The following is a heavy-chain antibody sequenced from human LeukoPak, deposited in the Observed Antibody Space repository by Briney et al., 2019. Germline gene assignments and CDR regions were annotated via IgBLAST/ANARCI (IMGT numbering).Heavy chain of an antibody. V-gene: IGHV3-21*01. CDR2: ISSSSSYI. CDR3: AREDIVVVVAADYYYMDV. Sequence: GRSLRLSCAASGFTFSSYSMNWVRQAPGKGLEWVSSISSSSSYIYYADSVKGRFTISRDNAKNSLYLQMNSLRAEDTAVYYCAREDIVVVVAADYYYMDVWGKGTTVTVSS. CDR1: GFTFSSYS. D-gene: IGHD2-15*01. J-gene: IGHJ6*03.